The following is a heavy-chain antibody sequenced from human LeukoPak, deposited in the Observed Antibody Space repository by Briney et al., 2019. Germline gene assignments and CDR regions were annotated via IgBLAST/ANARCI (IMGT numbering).Heavy chain of an antibody. CDR3: AREAWIQLWFFDY. CDR2: INHSGST. CDR1: GGSFSGYY. V-gene: IGHV4-34*01. Sequence: SETRSLTCAVYGGSFSGYYWSWIRQPPGKGLEWIGEINHSGSTNYNPSLKSRVTISVDTSKNQFSLKLSSVTAADTAVYYCAREAWIQLWFFDYWGQGTLVTVSS. D-gene: IGHD5-18*01. J-gene: IGHJ4*02.